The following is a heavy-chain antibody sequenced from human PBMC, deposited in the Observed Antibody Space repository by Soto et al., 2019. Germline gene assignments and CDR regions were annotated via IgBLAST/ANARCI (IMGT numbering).Heavy chain of an antibody. CDR2: IYYSGST. J-gene: IGHJ6*02. Sequence: QVQLQESGPGLVKPSQTLSLTCTVSGGSISSGGYYWSWIRQHQGKVLVWIGYIYYSGSTYYYPSLKSRVTRSVDTSKNQFSLKLSSVTAADTAVYYCARVFGFGGMDVWGQGTTVTVSS. D-gene: IGHD3-10*01. CDR1: GGSISSGGYY. CDR3: ARVFGFGGMDV. V-gene: IGHV4-31*03.